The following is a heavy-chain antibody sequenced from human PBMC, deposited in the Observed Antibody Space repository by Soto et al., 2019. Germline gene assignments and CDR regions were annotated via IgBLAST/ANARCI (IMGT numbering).Heavy chain of an antibody. D-gene: IGHD1-26*01. CDR2: IYYSGST. V-gene: IGHV4-39*01. Sequence: SETLSLTCTVSGGSISSSSYYWGWIRQPPGKGLEWIGSIYYSGSTYYNPSLKSRVTISVDTSKNQFSLKLSSVTAADTAVYYCARQDIVGATLFGLGSPGRFDPWGQGTLVTVSS. J-gene: IGHJ5*02. CDR1: GGSISSSSYY. CDR3: ARQDIVGATLFGLGSPGRFDP.